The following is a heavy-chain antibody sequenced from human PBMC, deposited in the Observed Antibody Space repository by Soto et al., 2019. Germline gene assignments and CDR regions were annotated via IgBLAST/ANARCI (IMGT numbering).Heavy chain of an antibody. CDR3: ARGGRWELPFEY. CDR2: ISSTSSYI. D-gene: IGHD1-26*01. J-gene: IGHJ4*02. CDR1: GFTFSSYS. Sequence: EVQLVESGGGLVKPGGSLRLSCAASGFTFSSYSMNWVRQAPGKGLEWVSSISSTSSYIYYADSMKGRFTISRDNAKNSLYLQMNSLRAEDTAVYYCARGGRWELPFEYWGQGTLVTVSS. V-gene: IGHV3-21*01.